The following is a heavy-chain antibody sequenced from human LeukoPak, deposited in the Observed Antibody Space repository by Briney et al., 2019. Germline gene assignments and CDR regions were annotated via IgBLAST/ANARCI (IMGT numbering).Heavy chain of an antibody. V-gene: IGHV3-53*01. J-gene: IGHJ4*02. CDR3: ARAHIAYSNYV. CDR1: GFTVSSNY. Sequence: GGSLRLSCAASGFTVSSNYMSWVRQAPGKGMEWVSVIYSGGSTYYADSVKGRFTISRDNSKNTLYLQMNSLRAEDTAVYYCARAHIAYSNYVWGQGTLVTVPS. CDR2: IYSGGST. D-gene: IGHD4-11*01.